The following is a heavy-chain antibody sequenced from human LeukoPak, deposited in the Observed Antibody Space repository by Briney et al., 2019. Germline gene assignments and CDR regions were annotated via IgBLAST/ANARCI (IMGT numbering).Heavy chain of an antibody. CDR3: AKAHIVGGGLDYFDY. CDR1: GFTFSSYA. J-gene: IGHJ4*02. Sequence: GGSLRLSCAASGFTFSSYAMSWVRQAPGKGLEWVSAISGSGGSTYYADSVNGRFTISRDNSKNTLYLQMNSLRAEDTAVYYCAKAHIVGGGLDYFDYWGQGTLVTVSS. V-gene: IGHV3-23*01. D-gene: IGHD2-15*01. CDR2: ISGSGGST.